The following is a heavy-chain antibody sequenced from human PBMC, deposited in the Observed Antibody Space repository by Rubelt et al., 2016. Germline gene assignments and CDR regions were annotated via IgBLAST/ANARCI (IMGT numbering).Heavy chain of an antibody. J-gene: IGHJ6*02. CDR2: MNPNSGNT. CDR3: ARLSITIFGVVVYYYGMDV. Sequence: QVQLVQSGAEVKKPGASVKVSCKASGYTFTSYDINWVRQATGQGLEWMGWMNPNSGNTGYAQKFQGRVTMTRNTSISTAYMELGSRRSEDTAVYYCARLSITIFGVVVYYYGMDVWGQGTTVTVSS. D-gene: IGHD3-3*01. CDR1: GYTFTSYD. V-gene: IGHV1-8*01.